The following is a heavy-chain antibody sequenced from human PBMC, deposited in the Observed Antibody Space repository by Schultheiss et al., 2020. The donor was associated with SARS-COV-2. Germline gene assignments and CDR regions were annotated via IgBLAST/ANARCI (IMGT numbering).Heavy chain of an antibody. Sequence: SETLSLTCTVSGGSISSGDYYWSWIRQPPGKGLEWIGYIYYSGSTYYNPSLKSRVTISVDTSKNQFSLKLSSVTAADTAVYYCARESSVTPLDYWGQGTLVTVSS. J-gene: IGHJ4*02. CDR3: ARESSVTPLDY. D-gene: IGHD2-21*02. V-gene: IGHV4-30-4*02. CDR1: GGSISSGDYY. CDR2: IYYSGST.